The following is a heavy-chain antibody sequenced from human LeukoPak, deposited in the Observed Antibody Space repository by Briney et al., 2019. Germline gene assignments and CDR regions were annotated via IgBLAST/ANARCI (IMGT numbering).Heavy chain of an antibody. CDR2: ISSSSSTI. Sequence: PGGSLRLSCAASGFTFSSYSMNWVRQAPGKGLEWVSYISSSSSTIYYADSVKGRFTISRDNSKNTLYLQMNSLRAEDTAVYYCAKGRHVLRFLEWSLDIWGQGTMVTVSS. J-gene: IGHJ3*02. CDR1: GFTFSSYS. D-gene: IGHD3-3*01. V-gene: IGHV3-48*01. CDR3: AKGRHVLRFLEWSLDI.